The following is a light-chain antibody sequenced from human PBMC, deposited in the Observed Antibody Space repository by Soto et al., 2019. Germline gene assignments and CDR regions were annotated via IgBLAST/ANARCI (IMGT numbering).Light chain of an antibody. Sequence: DVVMTQSPLSLPVTLGQPASISCRSSQSLVTSDGNTYLNWFQQRPGQSPRRLIYKVSNRDSGVPDRFSRSESCTDFTLKISRVEAEDVGVYYCIQGTHWPYTSGQGTKLEIK. CDR1: QSLVTSDGNTY. CDR2: KVS. CDR3: IQGTHWPYT. J-gene: IGKJ2*01. V-gene: IGKV2-30*01.